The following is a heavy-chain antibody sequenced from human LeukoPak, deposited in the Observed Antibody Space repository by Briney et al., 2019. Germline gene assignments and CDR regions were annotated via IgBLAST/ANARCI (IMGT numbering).Heavy chain of an antibody. CDR2: ISGTDGST. V-gene: IGHV3-23*01. CDR3: AKVSSGWYWNYFDY. J-gene: IGHJ4*02. D-gene: IGHD6-19*01. Sequence: GGSLRLSCAASGFTFSNYAMSWIRQAPGKGLEWVSSISGTDGSTYYADSVKGRFTISRHNSKNTLYLQMNSLRAEDTALYYCAKVSSGWYWNYFDYWGQGTLVTVSS. CDR1: GFTFSNYA.